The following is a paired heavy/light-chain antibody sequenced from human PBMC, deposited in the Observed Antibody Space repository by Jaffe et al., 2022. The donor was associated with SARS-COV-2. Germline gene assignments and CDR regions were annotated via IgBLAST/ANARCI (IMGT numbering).Light chain of an antibody. J-gene: IGKJ3*01. V-gene: IGKV1-39*01. CDR1: QSISNY. Sequence: DIQMIQSPSSLSASVGDRVTITCRASQSISNYLSWFQQKPGQAPNLLIYDASTLQRGVPSRFSGSGSGTDFTLTISSLQPEDFATYYCQQSYSFPLTFGPGTKVDIK. CDR3: QQSYSFPLT. CDR2: DAS.
Heavy chain of an antibody. CDR2: IKSDGTIA. V-gene: IGHV3-74*01. D-gene: IGHD6-19*01. J-gene: IGHJ4*02. Sequence: EVQLVESGGGIVQPGGSLRLSCSASGFTFNNYWMHWVRQAPGKGPVWVSRIKSDGTIANYADSVKGRFTVSRDNAKNTLYLEMNSLRVDDTAVYYCARWGSVAGTFDYWGQGNLVTVSS. CDR1: GFTFNNYW. CDR3: ARWGSVAGTFDY.